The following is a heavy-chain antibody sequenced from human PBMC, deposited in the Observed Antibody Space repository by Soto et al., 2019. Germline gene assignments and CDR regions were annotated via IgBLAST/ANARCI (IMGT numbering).Heavy chain of an antibody. J-gene: IGHJ4*02. CDR1: GVSITDRTSY. D-gene: IGHD2-2*01. Sequence: SETLSLSCTVSGVSITDRTSYWGWIRQPPGKGLEWIGTIYSAGNTYYNPSLKSRVTISIDTSKNQFSLKVNSVTAADTAVYYCARHPRYPFSTSRYQYFEYWGLGTLLTVS. V-gene: IGHV4-39*01. CDR3: ARHPRYPFSTSRYQYFEY. CDR2: IYSAGNT.